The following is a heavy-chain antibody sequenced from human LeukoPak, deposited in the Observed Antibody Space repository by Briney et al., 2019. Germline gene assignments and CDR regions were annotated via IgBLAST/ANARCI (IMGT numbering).Heavy chain of an antibody. CDR1: GYTFTDYF. CDR3: ARDFGEMGEWELVRYYYYYMDV. V-gene: IGHV1-2*02. J-gene: IGHJ6*03. CDR2: INPKSGGT. Sequence: ASVKVSYKASGYTFTDYFMNWVRQAPGQGLEWMGWINPKSGGTVYAQKFQGRVTMTRDTSISTAYMELSRLRSDDTAVYYCARDFGEMGEWELVRYYYYYMDVWGKGTTVSVSS. D-gene: IGHD1-26*01.